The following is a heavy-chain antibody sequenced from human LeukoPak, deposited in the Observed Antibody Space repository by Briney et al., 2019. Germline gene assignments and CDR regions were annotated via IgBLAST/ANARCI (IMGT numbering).Heavy chain of an antibody. Sequence: SVKVSCKASGFTFTSSAMQWVRQARGQRLEWIGWIVVGSGNTNYAQKFQERVTITKDMSTSTAYMELSSLRSEDTAVYYCAADRYDSSGYYHFDYWGQGTLVTVSS. CDR2: IVVGSGNT. CDR3: AADRYDSSGYYHFDY. J-gene: IGHJ4*02. D-gene: IGHD3-22*01. CDR1: GFTFTSSA. V-gene: IGHV1-58*02.